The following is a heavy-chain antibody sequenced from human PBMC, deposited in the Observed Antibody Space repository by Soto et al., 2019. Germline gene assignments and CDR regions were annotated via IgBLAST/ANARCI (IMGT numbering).Heavy chain of an antibody. CDR1: GFTFSSYD. J-gene: IGHJ4*02. V-gene: IGHV3-13*01. Sequence: GGSLRLSCAASGFTFSSYDMHWVRQATGKGLEWVSAIGTAGDTYYPGSVKGRFTISRENAKNSLYLQMNSLRAGDTAVYYCARGPLSSGSFDYWGQGTLVTVS. CDR3: ARGPLSSGSFDY. D-gene: IGHD3-10*02. CDR2: IGTAGDT.